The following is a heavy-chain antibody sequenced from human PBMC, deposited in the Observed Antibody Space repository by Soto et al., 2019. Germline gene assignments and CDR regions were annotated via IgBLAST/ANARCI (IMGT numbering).Heavy chain of an antibody. Sequence: GGSLRLSCAASGFTFNNYGMHWVRQAPGKGLEWVAVIWYDGRNKYYADSVKGRFTISRDTSTNTLYLQMNSLGAEDTAGYYCARDDRASGWYVAMDVWGQGTTVTVSS. J-gene: IGHJ6*02. CDR1: GFTFNNYG. CDR2: IWYDGRNK. V-gene: IGHV3-33*01. CDR3: ARDDRASGWYVAMDV. D-gene: IGHD6-19*01.